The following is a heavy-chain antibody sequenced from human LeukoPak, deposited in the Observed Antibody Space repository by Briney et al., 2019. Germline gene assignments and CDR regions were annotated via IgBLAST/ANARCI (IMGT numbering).Heavy chain of an antibody. V-gene: IGHV3-7*01. D-gene: IGHD2-2*01. J-gene: IGHJ6*02. CDR1: GFTFRTYW. Sequence: GGSLRLSCAASGFTFRTYWMSWVRQAPGKGLEWVAKIKQDGSEKYYVDSVKGRFTISRDNAKNSLYLQMNSLRAEDTAAYYCARDIVVPAAVLHYYYYYGMDVWGQGTTVTVSS. CDR3: ARDIVVPAAVLHYYYYYGMDV. CDR2: IKQDGSEK.